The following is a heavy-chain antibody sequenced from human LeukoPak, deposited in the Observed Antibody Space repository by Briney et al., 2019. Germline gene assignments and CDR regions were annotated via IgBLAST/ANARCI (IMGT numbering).Heavy chain of an antibody. CDR3: ARGDGGYYYGMDV. CDR1: GFTFSTYE. CDR2: ISGSGTTV. J-gene: IGHJ6*02. Sequence: PGGSLRLSCAASGFTFSTYEMNWVRQAPGKGLEWVSYISGSGTTVYYADSEKVRFTISRDNAKNSLFLQINSLRAGDTAVYYCARGDGGYYYGMDVWGQGTTVTVSS. V-gene: IGHV3-48*03. D-gene: IGHD5-24*01.